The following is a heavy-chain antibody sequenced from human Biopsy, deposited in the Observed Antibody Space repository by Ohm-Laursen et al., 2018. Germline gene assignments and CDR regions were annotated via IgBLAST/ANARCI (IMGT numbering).Heavy chain of an antibody. CDR1: GGSISSYY. Sequence: TLSLTCTVSGGSISSYYWTWIRQPPGKGLEWIGDVYYSGSTNRNPSLKSRVTILVDTSKNQFSLKLNSVAAADTAVYYCGRREVVITHDAFDTWGQGTMVTVSP. J-gene: IGHJ3*02. V-gene: IGHV4-59*08. CDR3: GRREVVITHDAFDT. D-gene: IGHD3-22*01. CDR2: VYYSGST.